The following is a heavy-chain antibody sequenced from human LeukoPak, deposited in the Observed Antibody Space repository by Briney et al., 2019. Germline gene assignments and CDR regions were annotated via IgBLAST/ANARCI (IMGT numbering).Heavy chain of an antibody. CDR2: IYTSGIT. J-gene: IGHJ4*02. CDR1: GFVVSDNY. Sequence: GGSLRLSCAASGFVVSDNYMSWVGQAPGQGLEWVSFIYTSGITKYTDSVKGRFTISRDNTKNTLSLQMNTLSAKDTAVYYCVGYYVGKFDYWGKGTLVTVSS. D-gene: IGHD4-23*01. CDR3: VGYYVGKFDY. V-gene: IGHV3-66*02.